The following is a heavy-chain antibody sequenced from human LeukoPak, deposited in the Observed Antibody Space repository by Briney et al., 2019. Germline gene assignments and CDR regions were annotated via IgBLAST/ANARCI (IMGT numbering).Heavy chain of an antibody. Sequence: GGSLRLSCAASGFTFSSYAMSWVRQAPGKGLEWVSAISGSGGSTYYADSVKGRFTISRDNSKNTLYLQMNSLRAEDTALYYCAKDLEQKYYYYGMDVWGQGTTVTVSS. J-gene: IGHJ6*02. CDR2: ISGSGGST. V-gene: IGHV3-23*01. CDR3: AKDLEQKYYYYGMDV. CDR1: GFTFSSYA. D-gene: IGHD1/OR15-1a*01.